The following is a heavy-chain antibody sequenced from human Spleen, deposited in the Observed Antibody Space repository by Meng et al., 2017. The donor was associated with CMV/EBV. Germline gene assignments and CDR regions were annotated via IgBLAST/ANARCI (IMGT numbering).Heavy chain of an antibody. J-gene: IGHJ2*01. Sequence: FTFSSYAMSWVRQAPGKGLEWVSAISGSGGSTYYADSVKGRFTISRDNSKNTLYLQMNSLRAEDTAVYYCAKMETQLAIGGDWYFDLWGRGTLVTVSS. D-gene: IGHD1-26*01. CDR1: FTFSSYA. V-gene: IGHV3-23*01. CDR3: AKMETQLAIGGDWYFDL. CDR2: ISGSGGST.